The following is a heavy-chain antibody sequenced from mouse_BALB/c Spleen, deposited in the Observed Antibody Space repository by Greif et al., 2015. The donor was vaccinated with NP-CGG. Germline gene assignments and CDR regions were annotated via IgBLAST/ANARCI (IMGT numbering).Heavy chain of an antibody. V-gene: IGHV5-6*01. Sequence: EVMLVESGGDLVKPGGSLRLSCAASGFTFSSYGMSWVRQTPDKRLEWVATISSGGSYTYYPDSVKGRFTISRDNAKNTLYLQMSSLKSEDTAMYYCARPSMVTTWYFDYWGRGTTLTVSS. CDR2: ISSGGSYT. D-gene: IGHD2-10*02. CDR1: GFTFSSYG. CDR3: ARPSMVTTWYFDY. J-gene: IGHJ2*01.